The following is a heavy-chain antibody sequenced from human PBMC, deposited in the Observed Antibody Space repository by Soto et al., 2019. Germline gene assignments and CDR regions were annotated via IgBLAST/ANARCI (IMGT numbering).Heavy chain of an antibody. CDR3: ARVGAGGSSSTLPDY. V-gene: IGHV4-59*01. CDR1: GVSISSYY. D-gene: IGHD6-6*01. Sequence: LSLTFAVSGVSISSYYWSWIRQPPGKGLEWIGYVFYNEITNYSPSLKGRVSMSMEMSTNHFSLEVRSVTAADTAVYFCARVGAGGSSSTLPDYWGQGALVTVSS. J-gene: IGHJ4*02. CDR2: VFYNEIT.